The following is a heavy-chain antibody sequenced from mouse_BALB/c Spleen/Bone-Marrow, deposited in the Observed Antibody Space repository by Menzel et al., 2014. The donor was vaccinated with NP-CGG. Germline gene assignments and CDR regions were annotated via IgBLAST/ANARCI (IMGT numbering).Heavy chain of an antibody. D-gene: IGHD1-1*01. J-gene: IGHJ1*01. Sequence: QVHVKQSGAELMKPGASVKISCKATGYTFSSYWIEWVKQRPGHGLGWIGEILPGSGSTNYNEKFKGKATFTADTSSNTAYMQLSSLTSEDSAVYYCAREDGLWYFDVWGAGTTVTVSS. V-gene: IGHV1-9*01. CDR2: ILPGSGST. CDR3: AREDGLWYFDV. CDR1: GYTFSSYW.